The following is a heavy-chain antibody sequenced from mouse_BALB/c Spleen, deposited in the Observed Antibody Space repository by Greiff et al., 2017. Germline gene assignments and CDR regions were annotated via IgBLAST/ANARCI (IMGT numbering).Heavy chain of an antibody. D-gene: IGHD2-1*01. Sequence: EVMLVESGGGLVQPGGSLKLSCAASGFTFSSYTMSWVRQTPEKRLEWVAYISNGGGSTYYPDTVKGRFTISRDNAKNTLYLQMSSLKSEDTAMYYCARRDGNFAWFAYWGQGTLVTVSA. CDR2: ISNGGGST. CDR1: GFTFSSYT. J-gene: IGHJ3*01. V-gene: IGHV5-12-2*01. CDR3: ARRDGNFAWFAY.